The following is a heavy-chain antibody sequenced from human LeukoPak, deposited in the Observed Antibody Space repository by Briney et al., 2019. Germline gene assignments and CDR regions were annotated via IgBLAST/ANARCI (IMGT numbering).Heavy chain of an antibody. Sequence: SGTLSLTCAVSGVSISSSEWWIWVRQPPGQGLEWIGEIHRDGRTRYNPSLKSRVTMSIDYSKNQFSLKVSSVTAADTAVYYCGKTDIYFNPIDYWGPGSLVTVSS. CDR2: IHRDGRT. CDR3: GKTDIYFNPIDY. CDR1: GVSISSSEW. D-gene: IGHD3-9*01. J-gene: IGHJ4*02. V-gene: IGHV4-4*02.